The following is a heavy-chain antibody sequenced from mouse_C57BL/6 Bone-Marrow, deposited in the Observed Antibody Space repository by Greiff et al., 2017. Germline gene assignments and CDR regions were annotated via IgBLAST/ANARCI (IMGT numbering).Heavy chain of an antibody. CDR2: IRNKANGYTT. CDR1: GFTFTDYY. J-gene: IGHJ2*01. D-gene: IGHD1-1*01. Sequence: LVESGGGLVQPGGSLSLSCAASGFTFTDYYMSWVRQPPGKALEWLGFIRNKANGYTTEYSASVKGRFTISRDNSQSILYLQMNALRAEDSATYYCASSYYGSSHYFDYWGQGTTLTVSS. V-gene: IGHV7-3*01. CDR3: ASSYYGSSHYFDY.